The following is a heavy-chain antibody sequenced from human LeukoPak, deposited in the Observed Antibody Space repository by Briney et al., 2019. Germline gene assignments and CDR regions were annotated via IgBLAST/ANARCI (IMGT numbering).Heavy chain of an antibody. CDR3: ARMAGTANFDY. D-gene: IGHD6-19*01. Sequence: AGGSLRLSCAASGFTFSSYSMNWVRQAPGKGLEWVSSISGSSSYIYYADSVKGRFTISRDNAKNSLYLQMNSLRAEDTAVYYCARMAGTANFDYWGQGTLVTVSS. J-gene: IGHJ4*02. V-gene: IGHV3-21*01. CDR2: ISGSSSYI. CDR1: GFTFSSYS.